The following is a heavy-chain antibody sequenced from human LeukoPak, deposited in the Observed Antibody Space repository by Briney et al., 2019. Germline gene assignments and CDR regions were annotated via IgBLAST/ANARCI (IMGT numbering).Heavy chain of an antibody. Sequence: GGSLRLSCAASGLNFYIYAMSWVRHAPGEGLEWVSSISGSGDNTYYADSVKGRYTISRDNSKNTLYLQMNTLRAEDTAVYYCVKDWSDEAKCGADCLEYWGQGTLVTVSS. CDR2: ISGSGDNT. CDR1: GLNFYIYA. D-gene: IGHD2-21*02. V-gene: IGHV3-23*01. CDR3: VKDWSDEAKCGADCLEY. J-gene: IGHJ4*02.